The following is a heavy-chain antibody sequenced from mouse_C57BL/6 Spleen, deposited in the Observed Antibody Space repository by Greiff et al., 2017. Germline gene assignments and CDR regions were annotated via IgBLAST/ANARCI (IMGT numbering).Heavy chain of an antibody. V-gene: IGHV3-6*01. CDR1: GYSITSGYY. Sequence: EVKLEESGPGLVKPSQSLSLTCSVTGYSITSGYYWNWIRQFPGNKLEWMGYISYDGSNNYNPSLKNRISITRDTSKNQFFLKLNSVTTEDTATYYCARDALSLGFFAYWGQGTLVTVSA. CDR2: ISYDGSN. D-gene: IGHD6-1*01. J-gene: IGHJ3*01. CDR3: ARDALSLGFFAY.